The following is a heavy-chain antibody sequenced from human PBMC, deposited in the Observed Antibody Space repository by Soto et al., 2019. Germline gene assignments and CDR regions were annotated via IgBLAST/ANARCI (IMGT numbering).Heavy chain of an antibody. CDR2: INHSGST. Sequence: TLSLTCAVYGGSFSGSYWSWIRQPPGKGLEWIGEINHSGSTNYNPSLKSRVTISVDTSKNQFSLKLSSVTAADTAVYYCARGKLSDYVWGSYRYHFDYWGQGTVVTVSS. V-gene: IGHV4-34*01. J-gene: IGHJ4*02. CDR3: ARGKLSDYVWGSYRYHFDY. D-gene: IGHD3-16*02. CDR1: GGSFSGSY.